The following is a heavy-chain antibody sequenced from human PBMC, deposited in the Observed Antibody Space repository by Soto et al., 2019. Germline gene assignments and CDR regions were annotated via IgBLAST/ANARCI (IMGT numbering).Heavy chain of an antibody. V-gene: IGHV3-30*18. CDR1: GFSFSTYG. Sequence: PGGSLRLSCAASGFSFSTYGMHWVRQAPGKGLEWVAFISNDGSNKYYADSVKGRFTTSRDNSKNTLYLQMNSLRAEDTAVYYCAKEGGLSGSYYISSSYYFDYWGQGTLVTVSS. CDR2: ISNDGSNK. J-gene: IGHJ4*02. D-gene: IGHD1-26*01. CDR3: AKEGGLSGSYYISSSYYFDY.